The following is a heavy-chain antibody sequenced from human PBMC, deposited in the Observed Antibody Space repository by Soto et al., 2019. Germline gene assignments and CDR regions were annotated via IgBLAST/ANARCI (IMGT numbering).Heavy chain of an antibody. Sequence: ASVKVSCKASGYTFTGYYMHWVRQAPGQGLEWMGWINPNSGGTNYAQKFQGRVTMTRDTSISTAYMELSRLGSDDTAVYYCARDRTSIAAAGPPGLADYWGQGTLVTVSS. J-gene: IGHJ4*02. CDR2: INPNSGGT. V-gene: IGHV1-2*02. CDR1: GYTFTGYY. D-gene: IGHD6-13*01. CDR3: ARDRTSIAAAGPPGLADY.